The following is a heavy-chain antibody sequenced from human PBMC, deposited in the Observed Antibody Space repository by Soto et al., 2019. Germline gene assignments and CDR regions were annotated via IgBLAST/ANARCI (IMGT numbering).Heavy chain of an antibody. J-gene: IGHJ4*02. CDR1: YGSSGSYC. V-gene: IGHV4-59*01. CDR2: IYYSGST. CDR3: ARDLGGYELNY. Sequence: SETLSLTRTVSYGSSGSYCWSWIRQTPGKGLEWIGYIYYSGSTNYNPSLKSRVTISVDTSKNQFSLKLSSVTAADTVVYYCARDLGGYELNYWGQGTLVTVSS. D-gene: IGHD5-12*01.